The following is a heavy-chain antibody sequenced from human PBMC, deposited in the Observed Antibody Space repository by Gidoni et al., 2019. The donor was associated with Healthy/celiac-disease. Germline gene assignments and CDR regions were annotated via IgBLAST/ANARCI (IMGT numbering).Heavy chain of an antibody. D-gene: IGHD3-3*01. V-gene: IGHV3-23*01. CDR2: ISGSGGST. Sequence: EVQLLGSGGGLVQPGGSLRLACAALGFTFNSYAMSWVRQAPGKGLEWVSAISGSGGSTYYADSVKGRFTISRDNSKNTLYLQMNSLRAEDTAVYYCAKVDLWSGWSDYWGQGTLVTVSS. CDR3: AKVDLWSGWSDY. J-gene: IGHJ4*02. CDR1: GFTFNSYA.